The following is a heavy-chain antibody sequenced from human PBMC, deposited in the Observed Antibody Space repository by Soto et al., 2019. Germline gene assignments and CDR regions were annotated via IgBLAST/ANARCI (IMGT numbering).Heavy chain of an antibody. Sequence: PGGSLRLSCAASGFTFNSYWMHWVRQAPGKGLVWVSRINNDGSITNYVDSVEGRFTISRDNAKNTLFLQMNSLRAEDTAVYYCAKEATVVKYYYGMDVWGQGTLVTVPQ. CDR1: GFTFNSYW. CDR3: AKEATVVKYYYGMDV. V-gene: IGHV3-74*01. D-gene: IGHD4-17*01. CDR2: INNDGSIT. J-gene: IGHJ6*01.